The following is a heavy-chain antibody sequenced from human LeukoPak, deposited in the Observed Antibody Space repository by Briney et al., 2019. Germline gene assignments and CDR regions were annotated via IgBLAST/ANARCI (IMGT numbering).Heavy chain of an antibody. Sequence: KPGGSLRLSCAASGFTFSDHYMDWVRQAPGKGLEWVSSISSSSSYIYYADSVKGRFTISRDNAKNSLYLQMNSLRAEDTAVYYCARDKGGLWFGESPTDYWGQGTLVTVSS. CDR3: ARDKGGLWFGESPTDY. V-gene: IGHV3-21*01. CDR2: ISSSSSYI. D-gene: IGHD3-10*01. J-gene: IGHJ4*02. CDR1: GFTFSDHY.